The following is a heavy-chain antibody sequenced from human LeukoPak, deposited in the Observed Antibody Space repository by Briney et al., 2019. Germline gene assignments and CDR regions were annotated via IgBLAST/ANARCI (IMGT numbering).Heavy chain of an antibody. Sequence: GGSLRLSCTTYGFTVSSNYMSWVRQAPEKGLEWVSTSGSGGSPFYADSVKGRFTISRDNSKNTLYLQMNSLRAEDTAVYYCAKLGGIVGATTHFDYWGQGTLVTVSS. D-gene: IGHD1-26*01. V-gene: IGHV3-53*01. J-gene: IGHJ4*02. CDR2: SGSGGSP. CDR3: AKLGGIVGATTHFDY. CDR1: GFTVSSNY.